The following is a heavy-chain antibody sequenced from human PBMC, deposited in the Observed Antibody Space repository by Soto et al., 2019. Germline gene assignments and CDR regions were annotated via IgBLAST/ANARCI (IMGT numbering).Heavy chain of an antibody. CDR1: GDSVSSNSAA. Sequence: SQTLSLTCAISGDSVSSNSAAWNWIRQSPSRGLEWLGRTYYRSKWYNDYAVSVKSRITINPDKSKNQFSLQLNSVTPEDTAVYYCARWRIQLWSQNYYYYGMDVWGQGTTVTVSS. CDR3: ARWRIQLWSQNYYYYGMDV. J-gene: IGHJ6*02. CDR2: TYYRSKWYN. D-gene: IGHD5-18*01. V-gene: IGHV6-1*01.